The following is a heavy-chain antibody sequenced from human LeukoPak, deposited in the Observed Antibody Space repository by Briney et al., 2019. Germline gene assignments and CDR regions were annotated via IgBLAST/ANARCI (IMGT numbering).Heavy chain of an antibody. D-gene: IGHD2-15*01. CDR3: ARGVVAATFYYYMDV. CDR2: INPSSGGT. Sequence: ASVKVSCKASGYTFTGYYMHWVRQAPGQGLEWMGWINPSSGGTNCPQKFQGRVTMTRDTSLSTAYMEVSGLRSDDTAVYYCARGVVAATFYYYMDVWGKGTTVTVSS. CDR1: GYTFTGYY. J-gene: IGHJ6*03. V-gene: IGHV1-2*02.